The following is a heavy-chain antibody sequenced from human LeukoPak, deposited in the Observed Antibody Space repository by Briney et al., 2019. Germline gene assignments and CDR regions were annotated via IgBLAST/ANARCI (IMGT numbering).Heavy chain of an antibody. Sequence: PSETLSLTCTVSGGSISSGGYYWSWIRQHPGKGLEWIGYIYYSGSTYYNPSLKSRVTISVDTSKNQFSLKLSSVTAADTAVYYCARVGIAAAGTGFYFDYWGQGTLVTVSS. J-gene: IGHJ4*02. V-gene: IGHV4-31*03. CDR3: ARVGIAAAGTGFYFDY. CDR1: GGSISSGGYY. D-gene: IGHD6-13*01. CDR2: IYYSGST.